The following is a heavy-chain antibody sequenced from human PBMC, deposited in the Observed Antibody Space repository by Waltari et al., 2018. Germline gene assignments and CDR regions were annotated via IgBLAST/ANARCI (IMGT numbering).Heavy chain of an antibody. J-gene: IGHJ6*02. CDR3: ARGRLRFVEWPRMDV. V-gene: IGHV3-30-3*01. D-gene: IGHD3-3*01. CDR2: ISYDGSKK. Sequence: QVQLVESGGGVVQPGRSLRLSCAASGFTFSSYAMHWVRQAPGKGLEWVAFISYDGSKKNDADSVKGRFTISRDNSKNTLYLQMNSLRAEDTAVYYCARGRLRFVEWPRMDVWGQGTTVTVSS. CDR1: GFTFSSYA.